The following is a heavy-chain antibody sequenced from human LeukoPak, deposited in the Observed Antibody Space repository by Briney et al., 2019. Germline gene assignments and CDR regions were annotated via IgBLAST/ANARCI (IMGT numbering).Heavy chain of an antibody. Sequence: GRSLRLSCAASGFTFSSYAMHWARQAPGKGLEWVAVISYDGSNKYYADSVKGRFTISRDNSKNTLYLQMNSLRAEDTAVYYCAREAGTGDYYYGMDVWGQGTTVTVSS. J-gene: IGHJ6*02. D-gene: IGHD6-19*01. CDR2: ISYDGSNK. CDR1: GFTFSSYA. V-gene: IGHV3-30-3*01. CDR3: AREAGTGDYYYGMDV.